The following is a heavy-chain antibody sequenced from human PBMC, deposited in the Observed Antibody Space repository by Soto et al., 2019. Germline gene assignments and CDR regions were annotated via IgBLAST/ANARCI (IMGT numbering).Heavy chain of an antibody. J-gene: IGHJ6*02. CDR1: GGSFSGYY. D-gene: IGHD6-19*01. Sequence: SETLSLTCAFDGGSFSGYYWSWTRQPPGKGLEWIGEINHSGSTNYNPSLKSRVTISVDTSKNQFSLKLSSVTAADTAVYYCARCKRSYYYYGMDVWGEGTTVNVS. V-gene: IGHV4-34*01. CDR3: ARCKRSYYYYGMDV. CDR2: INHSGST.